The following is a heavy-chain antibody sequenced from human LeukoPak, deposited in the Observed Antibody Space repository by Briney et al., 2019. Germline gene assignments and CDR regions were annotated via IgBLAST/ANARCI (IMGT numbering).Heavy chain of an antibody. CDR1: GGSISSSSYY. V-gene: IGHV4-39*01. J-gene: IGHJ5*02. CDR2: IYYSGST. Sequence: KPSETLSLTCTVSGGSISSSSYYWGWIRQPPGKGLEWIGSIYYSGSTYYNPSLKSRVTISVDTSKNQFSLKLSSVTAADTAVYYCARQVPAADTYNWFDPWGQGTLVTVS. CDR3: ARQVPAADTYNWFDP. D-gene: IGHD2-2*01.